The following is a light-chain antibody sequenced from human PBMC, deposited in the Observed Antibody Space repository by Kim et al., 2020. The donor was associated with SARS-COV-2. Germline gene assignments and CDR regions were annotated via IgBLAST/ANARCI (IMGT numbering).Light chain of an antibody. CDR1: SGHSSYA. Sequence: ASVKLTCTLSSGHSSYAISWHQQQPEKGPRYLMKLNREGSHSKGDGIPDRFSGSSSGAERYLTISSLQSEDEADYYCQTWGTGSWVFGGGTQLTVL. CDR3: QTWGTGSWV. CDR2: LNREGSH. J-gene: IGLJ3*02. V-gene: IGLV4-69*01.